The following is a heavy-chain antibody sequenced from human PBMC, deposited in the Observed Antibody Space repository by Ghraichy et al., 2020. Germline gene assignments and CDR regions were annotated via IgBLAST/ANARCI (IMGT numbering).Heavy chain of an antibody. CDR3: ARARGIQLWPIYGMDV. J-gene: IGHJ6*02. CDR2: ISSSGTTI. D-gene: IGHD5-18*01. Sequence: GESLNISCAASGFTFDTYEMKWVRQAPGKGLEWISYISSSGTTIYYADSVKGRFTISRDNAKNSLFLQMNSLRVEDTAVYYCARARGIQLWPIYGMDVWGQGTTVTVSS. CDR1: GFTFDTYE. V-gene: IGHV3-48*03.